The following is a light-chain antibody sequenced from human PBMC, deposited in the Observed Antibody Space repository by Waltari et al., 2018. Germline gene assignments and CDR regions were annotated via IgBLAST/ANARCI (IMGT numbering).Light chain of an antibody. Sequence: EIVMTQSPATLSVSPGERATLSCRASQSVGNNLAWYQQKPGQAPRLLLYGASSRATGVPARLSGSGSGIQFTLTISSLQSEDFALYYCQQYYNWPPVGTFGQGTKVEIK. J-gene: IGKJ1*01. CDR3: QQYYNWPPVGT. CDR2: GAS. V-gene: IGKV3-15*01. CDR1: QSVGNN.